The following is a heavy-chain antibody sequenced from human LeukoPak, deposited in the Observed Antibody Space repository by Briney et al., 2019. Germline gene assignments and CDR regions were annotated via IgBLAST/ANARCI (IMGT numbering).Heavy chain of an antibody. CDR1: GFIFSDYS. CDR2: ISYDGSRK. CDR3: AKEDGDGDYPNWFDP. J-gene: IGHJ5*02. V-gene: IGHV3-30*18. Sequence: GGSLRLSCAASGFIFSDYSMNWVRQAPGKGLEWVAVISYDGSRKRYADSVKGRFTISRDNSKNTLDLQMNSLRAEDTAVYYCAKEDGDGDYPNWFDPWGQGTLVTVSS. D-gene: IGHD4-17*01.